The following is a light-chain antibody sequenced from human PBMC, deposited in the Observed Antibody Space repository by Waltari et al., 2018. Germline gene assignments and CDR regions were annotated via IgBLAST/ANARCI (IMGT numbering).Light chain of an antibody. CDR1: QGIANF. Sequence: DIQMTQSPSPLSASVGDRVTITCRASQGIANFLAWFQQRPGKVPQLLIHYASTLQSGVPSRFSGSGSGTDFTLTISNLQPEDVATYYCQKFDSVPWTFGQGTKVEIK. J-gene: IGKJ1*01. CDR3: QKFDSVPWT. V-gene: IGKV1-27*01. CDR2: YAS.